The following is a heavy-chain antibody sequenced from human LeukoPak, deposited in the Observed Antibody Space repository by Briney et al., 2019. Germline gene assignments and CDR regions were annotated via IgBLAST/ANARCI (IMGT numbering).Heavy chain of an antibody. CDR1: GFTFRSYE. D-gene: IGHD1-26*01. V-gene: IGHV3-48*03. CDR2: ISSSGSTI. Sequence: PGGSLRLSCAASGFTFRSYEMNWVRQAPGKGLEWVSYISSSGSTIYYADSVKGRFTISRDNAKNSLYLQMNSLRAEDTAVYYCAREVGLLDYWGQGTLVTVSS. CDR3: AREVGLLDY. J-gene: IGHJ4*02.